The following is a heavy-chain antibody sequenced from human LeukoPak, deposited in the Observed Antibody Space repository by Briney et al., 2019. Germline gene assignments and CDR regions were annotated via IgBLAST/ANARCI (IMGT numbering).Heavy chain of an antibody. V-gene: IGHV1-69*04. J-gene: IGHJ6*02. Sequence: SVKFSCKASGGTFSSYAISWVRQAPGQGLEWMGRIIPILGIANFAQKFQGRVTITADKSTSTVYMELSSLRSEDTAVYYCARGGSSAYYYGMDVWGQGTTVTVSS. CDR2: IIPILGIA. D-gene: IGHD1-26*01. CDR1: GGTFSSYA. CDR3: ARGGSSAYYYGMDV.